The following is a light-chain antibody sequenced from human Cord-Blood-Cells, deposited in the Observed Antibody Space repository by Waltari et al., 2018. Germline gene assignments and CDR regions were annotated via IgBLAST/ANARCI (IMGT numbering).Light chain of an antibody. CDR3: QQYYSTPWT. V-gene: IGKV4-1*01. CDR1: QSVLYSSNNKNY. J-gene: IGKJ1*01. Sequence: DIVMTQSPDSLAVSLGERATINCKSSQSVLYSSNNKNYLAWYQQKPEQPPKLLIYSASTXXXXXXXXFSGSGSGTDFTLTISSLQAEDVAVYYCQQYYSTPWTFGQGTKVEIK. CDR2: SAS.